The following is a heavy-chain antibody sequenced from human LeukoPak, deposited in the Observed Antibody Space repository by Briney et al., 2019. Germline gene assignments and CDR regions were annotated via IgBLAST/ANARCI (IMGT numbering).Heavy chain of an antibody. Sequence: SETLSLTCTVSGGSISSSSYYWSWIRQPAGKGLEWIGRIYTSGSTNYNPSLKSRVTISVDTSKNQFSLKLSSVTAADTAVYYCARGVPAAMGVRPYYFDYWGQGTLVTVSS. CDR2: IYTSGST. CDR1: GGSISSSSYY. D-gene: IGHD2-2*01. CDR3: ARGVPAAMGVRPYYFDY. J-gene: IGHJ4*02. V-gene: IGHV4-61*02.